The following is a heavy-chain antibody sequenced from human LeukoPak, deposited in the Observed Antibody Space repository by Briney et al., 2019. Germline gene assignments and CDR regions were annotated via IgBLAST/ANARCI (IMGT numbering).Heavy chain of an antibody. CDR1: GYTFINYE. Sequence: ASVKVSCKASGYTFINYEINWVRQATGQGLELMGWMSPHSGNTDYAQRFQDRVTFTRDTSTNTAYMELSSLRSEDTAIYYCARGRQMGAPYYLDSWGQGTLVTVSS. CDR2: MSPHSGNT. J-gene: IGHJ4*02. CDR3: ARGRQMGAPYYLDS. D-gene: IGHD3-16*01. V-gene: IGHV1-8*03.